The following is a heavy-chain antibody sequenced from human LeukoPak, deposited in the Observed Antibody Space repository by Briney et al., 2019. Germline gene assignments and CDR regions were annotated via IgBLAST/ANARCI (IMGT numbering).Heavy chain of an antibody. CDR3: ARDWDDSSGYYYPGYY. V-gene: IGHV1-46*01. CDR2: INPSGGST. J-gene: IGHJ4*02. CDR1: GYTFTSYY. Sequence: ASVKVSCKASGYTFTSYYMHWVRQDPGPGLEWMGIINPSGGSTSDAQKFQGRVTMTRDTSTSTVYMELSSLRSEDTAVYYCARDWDDSSGYYYPGYYWGQGTLVTVSS. D-gene: IGHD3-22*01.